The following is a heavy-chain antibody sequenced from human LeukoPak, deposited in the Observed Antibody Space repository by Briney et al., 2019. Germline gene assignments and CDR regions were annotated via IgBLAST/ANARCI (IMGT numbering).Heavy chain of an antibody. V-gene: IGHV1-18*03. CDR3: ARAYGSGSFSRMDV. Sequence: ASVTVSRKASGYTFTSYGFSWVGQAPGQGVEGMGWISAYNGNTNYAQKLQGRVTMTTDTSTSTAYMELRSVRSDDMAVYYCARAYGSGSFSRMDVWGKGPTVTVS. D-gene: IGHD3-10*01. CDR1: GYTFTSYG. J-gene: IGHJ6*04. CDR2: ISAYNGNT.